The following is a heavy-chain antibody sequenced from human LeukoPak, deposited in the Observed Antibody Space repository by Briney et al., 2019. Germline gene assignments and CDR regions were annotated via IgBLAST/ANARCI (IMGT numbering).Heavy chain of an antibody. J-gene: IGHJ4*02. CDR3: ARDGCRGARCYSWYYFDY. D-gene: IGHD2-15*01. V-gene: IGHV3-20*04. CDR2: INWNGGNT. Sequence: GGSLRLSCAASGFTFDDYGMTWVRQAPGKGLEWVSGINWNGGNTGYADSVKGRFTISRDNAQNSLYLQMNSLRAEDTAVYYCARDGCRGARCYSWYYFDYWGQGTLVTVSS. CDR1: GFTFDDYG.